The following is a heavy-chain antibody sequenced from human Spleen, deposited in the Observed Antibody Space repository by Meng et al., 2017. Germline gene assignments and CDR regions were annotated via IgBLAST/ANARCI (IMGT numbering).Heavy chain of an antibody. CDR3: ARGHFYYDFWSGYLDY. D-gene: IGHD3-3*01. Sequence: ASVKVSCKASGYTFTSYGISWVRQAPGQGLEWMGWISAYNGNTNYAQKLQGRVTMTTDTSTSTAYMELRSLRSDDTAVYYCARGHFYYDFWSGYLDYWGQGTLVTVSS. V-gene: IGHV1-18*01. J-gene: IGHJ4*02. CDR2: ISAYNGNT. CDR1: GYTFTSYG.